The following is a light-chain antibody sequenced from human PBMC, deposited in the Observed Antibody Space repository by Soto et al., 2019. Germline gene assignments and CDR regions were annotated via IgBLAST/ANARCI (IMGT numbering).Light chain of an antibody. CDR1: SGHSTYA. CDR3: QTWGTGIHV. Sequence: QSVLTQSPSASASLGASVKVTCTLSSGHSTYAIAWHQQQPEKGPRYLMKLNSDGSHSKRDGIPDRFSGSSSGAERYLTISSLQSEDEADYYCQTWGTGIHVFGTGTKVTVL. J-gene: IGLJ1*01. CDR2: LNSDGSH. V-gene: IGLV4-69*01.